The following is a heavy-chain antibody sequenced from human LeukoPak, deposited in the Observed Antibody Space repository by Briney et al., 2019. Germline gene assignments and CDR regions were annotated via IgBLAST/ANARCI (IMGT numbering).Heavy chain of an antibody. V-gene: IGHV3-23*01. CDR3: AKKTGATGFHPFDY. CDR2: VTGSAGTK. CDR1: GFTFGDYV. J-gene: IGHJ4*02. D-gene: IGHD1-1*01. Sequence: EGSLRLSCAASGFTFGDYVMTWVRQAPGKGLEWVSGVTGSAGTKYYADSVKGRFTVSRDNSKNTLSLQMNSLRAEDTAVYYCAKKTGATGFHPFDYWGQGTLVTVSS.